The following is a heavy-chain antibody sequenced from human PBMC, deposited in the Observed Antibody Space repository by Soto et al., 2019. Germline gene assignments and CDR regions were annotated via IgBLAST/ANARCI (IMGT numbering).Heavy chain of an antibody. CDR3: ASTVGMDIVVVVAARDVDGMEV. CDR1: GGSISSYH. CDR2: IYYSGST. J-gene: IGHJ6*02. Sequence: SETLSLTCTVSGGSISSYHWSWIRQPPGKGLEWIGYIYYSGSTNYNPSLKSRVTISVDTSKNQFSLKLSSVTAADTAVYYCASTVGMDIVVVVAARDVDGMEVWGQGTTVTVSS. V-gene: IGHV4-59*08. D-gene: IGHD2-15*01.